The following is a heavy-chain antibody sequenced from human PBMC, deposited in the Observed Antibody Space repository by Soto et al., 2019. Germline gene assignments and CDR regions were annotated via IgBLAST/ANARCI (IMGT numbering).Heavy chain of an antibody. D-gene: IGHD1-7*01. J-gene: IGHJ6*02. CDR1: GASISSSSYY. CDR2: IYYSGST. Sequence: PSETLSLTCTVSGASISSSSYYWGWIRQPPGKGLEWIGSIYYSGSTYYNPSLKSRVTISVDTSKNQFSLKLSSVTAADTALYYCARCIAGTTYYYYGMYVWGQGTKVPVYS. V-gene: IGHV4-39*01. CDR3: ARCIAGTTYYYYGMYV.